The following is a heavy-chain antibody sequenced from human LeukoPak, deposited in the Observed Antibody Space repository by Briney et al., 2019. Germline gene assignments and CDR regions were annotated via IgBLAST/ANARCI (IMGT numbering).Heavy chain of an antibody. D-gene: IGHD2-21*01. CDR1: GFTFSNHW. J-gene: IGHJ4*02. CDR2: IDERGRNA. Sequence: GGSLRPFCAASGFTFSNHWMHWVRQVPGKGLVWVSRIDERGRNAMYADSVKGRFSISRDNAKNTVNLQMNSLRAEDTGVYYCIRDEALWRLDYWGQGTLVTVSS. CDR3: IRDEALWRLDY. V-gene: IGHV3-74*03.